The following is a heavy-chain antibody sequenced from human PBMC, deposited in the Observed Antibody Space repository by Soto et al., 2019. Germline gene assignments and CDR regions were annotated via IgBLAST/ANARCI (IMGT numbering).Heavy chain of an antibody. V-gene: IGHV3-23*01. J-gene: IGHJ4*02. D-gene: IGHD3-3*01. Sequence: EVRLLESGGALVQPGGSLRLSCATSGFPFPTFGMTWVRQAPGKGLEWVSSLSGSGNSPFYAGSVKGRFTISRDNSENTLYLHMGRLTVEDTAIYYCATIKDFWSGRHLDYWGQGTLVTVST. CDR1: GFPFPTFG. CDR2: LSGSGNSP. CDR3: ATIKDFWSGRHLDY.